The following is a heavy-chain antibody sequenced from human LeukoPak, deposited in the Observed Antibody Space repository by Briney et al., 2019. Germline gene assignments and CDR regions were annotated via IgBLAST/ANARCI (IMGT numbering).Heavy chain of an antibody. J-gene: IGHJ5*02. CDR2: ISSNGDST. D-gene: IGHD3-3*01. CDR3: VKSASSFGANWFDP. CDR1: RFTFSSYA. V-gene: IGHV3-64D*09. Sequence: GGSLRLSCAASRFTFSSYAMSWVRQAPGTVLEYVSAISSNGDSTYYADSVKGRFIISRDNSKNSLSLQMSSLRPEDTAVYYCVKSASSFGANWFDPWGQGTLVTVSS.